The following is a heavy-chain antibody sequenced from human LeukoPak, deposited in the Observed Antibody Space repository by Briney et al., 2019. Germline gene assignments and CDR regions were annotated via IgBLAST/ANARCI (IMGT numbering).Heavy chain of an antibody. CDR3: ARDCSGGSCYSH. Sequence: GASVKVSCKASGYTFTGYYMHWVRQAPGQGLEWMGRINPNRGGTNYAQKFQGRVTMTSDTSISTAYMELSRLRSDDTAVYYCARDCSGGSCYSHWGQGTLVTVSS. J-gene: IGHJ4*02. D-gene: IGHD2-15*01. V-gene: IGHV1-2*06. CDR1: GYTFTGYY. CDR2: INPNRGGT.